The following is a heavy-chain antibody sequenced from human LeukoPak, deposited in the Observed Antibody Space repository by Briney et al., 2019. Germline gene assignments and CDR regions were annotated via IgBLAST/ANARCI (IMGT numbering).Heavy chain of an antibody. CDR1: GGSISSGSYY. CDR3: ARDPTYGSGRLDAFDI. CDR2: MYTSGST. D-gene: IGHD3-10*01. J-gene: IGHJ3*02. V-gene: IGHV4-61*02. Sequence: SETLSLTCTVSGGSISSGSYYWTWIRQPAGKGLEWIGRMYTSGSTNYNPSLKSRVTISVDTSKNQFSLKLSSVTAADTAVYYCARDPTYGSGRLDAFDIWGQGTMVIVSS.